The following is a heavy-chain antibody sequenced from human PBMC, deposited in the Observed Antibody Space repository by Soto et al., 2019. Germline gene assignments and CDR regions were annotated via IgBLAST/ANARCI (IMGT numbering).Heavy chain of an antibody. V-gene: IGHV3-30*03. CDR1: GFTFSNYG. CDR2: ISYDGTNK. D-gene: IGHD6-19*01. J-gene: IGHJ4*02. CDR3: ATPKGVAGFYGHFDY. Sequence: GGSLRLSCAASGFTFSNYGMHWFRQATGKGLDWVAVISYDGTNKYYADSVKGRFTISRDNSKNTLYLQMNSLRAEDTAVYYCATPKGVAGFYGHFDYWGQGTLVTVSS.